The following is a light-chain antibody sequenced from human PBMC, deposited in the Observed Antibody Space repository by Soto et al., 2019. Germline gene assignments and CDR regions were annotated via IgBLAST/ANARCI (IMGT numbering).Light chain of an antibody. CDR3: SSYTSSISVI. J-gene: IGLJ2*01. Sequence: QSALTQPASVSGSPGQSITISCTGTSSDVGTYNYVSWYQQHPGEAPKLMIYEVSNRPSGVSNRFSGSKSGNTASLTISGLQAEDEADYYCSSYTSSISVIFGGGTKVTVL. CDR2: EVS. V-gene: IGLV2-14*01. CDR1: SSDVGTYNY.